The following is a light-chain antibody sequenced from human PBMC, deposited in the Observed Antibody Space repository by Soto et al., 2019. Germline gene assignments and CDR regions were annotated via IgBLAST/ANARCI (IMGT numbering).Light chain of an antibody. V-gene: IGKV3-20*01. CDR1: QSVSSS. Sequence: EIVLTQSPVTLSLSPGERATLSCRAGQSVSSSLAWYQQKPGQAPRLLIYDASNRATGIPARFSGSGSGTDFTLTISRLEPEDFALYYCQQYGSSPITFGQGTRLEIK. CDR2: DAS. J-gene: IGKJ5*01. CDR3: QQYGSSPIT.